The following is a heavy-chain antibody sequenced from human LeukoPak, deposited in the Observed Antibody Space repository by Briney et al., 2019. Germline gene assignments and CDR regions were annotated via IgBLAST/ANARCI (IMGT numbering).Heavy chain of an antibody. D-gene: IGHD4-17*01. CDR2: IYYSGST. J-gene: IGHJ4*02. CDR1: GGSISSYY. Sequence: KPSETLSLTCTVSGGSISSYYWSWIRQPPGKGLEWIGYIYYSGSTNYNPSLKSRVTISVDTSKNQFSLKLSSVTAADTAVYYCARDDYGDYLLWGQGTLVTVSS. CDR3: ARDDYGDYLL. V-gene: IGHV4-59*01.